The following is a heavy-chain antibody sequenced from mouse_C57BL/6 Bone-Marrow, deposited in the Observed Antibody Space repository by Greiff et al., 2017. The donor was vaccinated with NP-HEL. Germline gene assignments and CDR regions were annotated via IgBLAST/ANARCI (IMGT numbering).Heavy chain of an antibody. CDR2: IWRGGST. CDR1: GFSLTSYG. CDR3: AKGPTVVAPYWYFDV. V-gene: IGHV2-5*01. Sequence: QVQLKESGPGLVQPSQSLSITCTVSGFSLTSYGVHWVRQSPGKGLEWLGVIWRGGSTDYNAAFMSRLSITKDNSKSQVFFKMNSLQADDTAIYYCAKGPTVVAPYWYFDVWGTGTTVTVSS. D-gene: IGHD1-1*01. J-gene: IGHJ1*03.